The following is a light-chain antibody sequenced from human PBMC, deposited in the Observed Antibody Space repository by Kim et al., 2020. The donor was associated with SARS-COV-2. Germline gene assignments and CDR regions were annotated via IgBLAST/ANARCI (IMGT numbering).Light chain of an antibody. Sequence: QRVTIACTGSTSNSGAGYDVHWYQQLPGTAPKLLIYGSSNRPSGVPDRFSGSKSGTSASLAITGLQAEDEADYYCQSYDSSLGGWVFGGGTKLTVL. CDR3: QSYDSSLGGWV. CDR2: GSS. V-gene: IGLV1-40*01. CDR1: TSNSGAGYD. J-gene: IGLJ3*02.